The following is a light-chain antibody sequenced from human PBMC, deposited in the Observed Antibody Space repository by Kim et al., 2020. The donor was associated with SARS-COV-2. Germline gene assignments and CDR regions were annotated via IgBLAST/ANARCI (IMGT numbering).Light chain of an antibody. J-gene: IGKJ4*01. V-gene: IGKV3-15*01. CDR1: QSVSSN. CDR2: GAS. CDR3: QQYINWPPLT. Sequence: VSPGERATLSCRASQSVSSNLAWYQQKPGQAPRLLIYGASTRATGIPARFSGSGSGTEFTLTISSLQSEDFAVYYCQQYINWPPLTFGGGTKLEIK.